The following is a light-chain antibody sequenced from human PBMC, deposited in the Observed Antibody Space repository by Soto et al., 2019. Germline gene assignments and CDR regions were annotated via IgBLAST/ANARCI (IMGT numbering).Light chain of an antibody. J-gene: IGLJ1*01. CDR2: DVS. Sequence: QSVLTQPRSVSGSPGQSVTISCTGTSSDVGAYNYVSWYQQHPGKAPKLMTYDVSKRPSGVPDRFSGSKSGNTASLTISGLQAEDEADYYCCSYADNYSYVFGTGT. CDR1: SSDVGAYNY. V-gene: IGLV2-11*01. CDR3: CSYADNYSYV.